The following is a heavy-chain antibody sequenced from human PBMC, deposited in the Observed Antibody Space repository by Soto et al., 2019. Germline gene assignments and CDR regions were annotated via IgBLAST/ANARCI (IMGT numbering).Heavy chain of an antibody. J-gene: IGHJ4*02. Sequence: ASVKVSCKASGYTFTSYAMHWVRQAPGQRLEWMGWINAGNGNTNYSQKFQGRVTITRDTSASTAYMELRSLRSDDTAVYYCARDTPRITIFGVVVDYWGQGTLVTVSS. CDR2: INAGNGNT. D-gene: IGHD3-3*01. CDR1: GYTFTSYA. CDR3: ARDTPRITIFGVVVDY. V-gene: IGHV1-3*01.